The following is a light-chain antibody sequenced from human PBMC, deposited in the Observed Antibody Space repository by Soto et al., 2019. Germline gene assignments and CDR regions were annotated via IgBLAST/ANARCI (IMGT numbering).Light chain of an antibody. Sequence: DVPVTQSPATLSASRGDSVTITFRASQNIRNWLAWYQQKPGKAPNPLIYDASSLKSGVPARFSGSGSGTEFTLTISSLQPDDFATYYCQQYNTYSTFGQGTRLEIK. CDR2: DAS. CDR1: QNIRNW. CDR3: QQYNTYST. J-gene: IGKJ5*01. V-gene: IGKV1-5*01.